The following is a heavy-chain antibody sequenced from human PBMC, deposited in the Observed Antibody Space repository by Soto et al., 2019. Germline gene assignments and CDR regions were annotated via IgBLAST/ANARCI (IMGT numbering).Heavy chain of an antibody. D-gene: IGHD2-15*01. CDR3: ARACCREQNWFDP. CDR2: INGDGSRT. Sequence: EVQLVESGGDLVQPGGSLRLSCAASGVTISGDWMHWVRQAPVKGLEWVSRINGDGSRTNYADSVSGRFTISRDNARNTVHLQMNSLSVEDTAVYYCARACCREQNWFDPWGQGTLVTVSS. CDR1: GVTISGDW. J-gene: IGHJ5*02. V-gene: IGHV3-74*01.